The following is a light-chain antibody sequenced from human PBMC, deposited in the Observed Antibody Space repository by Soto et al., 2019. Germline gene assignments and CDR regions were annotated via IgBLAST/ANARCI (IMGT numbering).Light chain of an antibody. CDR2: DAS. CDR3: QKRTNWPHFP. CDR1: QSVSSY. J-gene: IGKJ3*01. V-gene: IGKV3-11*01. Sequence: EIVLTQSPATLSLSPGERATLSCRASQSVSSYLAWYQQKPGQAPRLLIYDASNRATGIPARFSGSGSGTDFTLTTSSLEPEDFAVYYCQKRTNWPHFPFGLGTKWISN.